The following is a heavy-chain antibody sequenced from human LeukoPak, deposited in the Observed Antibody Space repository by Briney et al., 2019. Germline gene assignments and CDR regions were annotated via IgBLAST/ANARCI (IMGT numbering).Heavy chain of an antibody. Sequence: SETLSLTCTVSGDSLTNNNCYWGWVRQPPGKGLEWIASIYYSGSSYYNPSLKSRVTMSVDTSKNQFSLKLSSVTAADTAVYYCVRLDYSNFFDYWGQGNLVTVSS. D-gene: IGHD4-11*01. CDR2: IYYSGSS. J-gene: IGHJ4*02. V-gene: IGHV4-39*07. CDR1: GDSLTNNNCY. CDR3: VRLDYSNFFDY.